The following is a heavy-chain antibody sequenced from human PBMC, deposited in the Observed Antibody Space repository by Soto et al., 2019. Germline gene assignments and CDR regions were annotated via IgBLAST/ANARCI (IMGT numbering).Heavy chain of an antibody. CDR1: GFSLRTTGMR. Sequence: SGPTLVNPTQTLTLTCTFSGFSLRTTGMRVSWIRQPPGKALEWLARIDWDDDKFYSTSLKTRLTISKDTSENQVVLTMTNMDPVDTATYYCARTAGYYRGRHFDFWGQGTLVTVSS. J-gene: IGHJ4*02. CDR2: IDWDDDK. D-gene: IGHD3-10*01. CDR3: ARTAGYYRGRHFDF. V-gene: IGHV2-70*04.